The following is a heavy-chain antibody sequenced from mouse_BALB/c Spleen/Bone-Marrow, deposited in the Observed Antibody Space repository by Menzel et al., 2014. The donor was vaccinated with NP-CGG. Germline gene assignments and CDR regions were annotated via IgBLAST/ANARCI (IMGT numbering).Heavy chain of an antibody. D-gene: IGHD2-14*01. J-gene: IGHJ2*01. CDR2: IYPGSGST. Sequence: GSELVRPGASVKLSCKASGYTFTSYWMHWVRQRPGQGLEWIGNIYPGSGSTNYNEKFKGKATLTIDTSSSTAYVDLSSLTAEDSAVYYCARHHRYAYYFDYWGQGTTLTVSS. CDR1: GYTFTSYW. V-gene: IGHV1S22*01. CDR3: ARHHRYAYYFDY.